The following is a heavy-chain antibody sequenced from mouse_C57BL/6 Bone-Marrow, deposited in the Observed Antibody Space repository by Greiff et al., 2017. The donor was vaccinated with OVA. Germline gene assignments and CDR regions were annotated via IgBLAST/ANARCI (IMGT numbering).Heavy chain of an antibody. CDR1: GYTFTSYW. J-gene: IGHJ3*01. CDR3: ARSPRWLLPSFAY. CDR2: INPSSGYT. Sequence: VQLQQSGAELAKPGASVKLSCKASGYTFTSYWMHWVKQRPGQGLEWIGYINPSSGYTKYNQKVKDKATLTADKSSSTAYMQLSSLTYEDSAVYYCARSPRWLLPSFAYWGQGTLVTVSA. D-gene: IGHD2-3*01. V-gene: IGHV1-7*01.